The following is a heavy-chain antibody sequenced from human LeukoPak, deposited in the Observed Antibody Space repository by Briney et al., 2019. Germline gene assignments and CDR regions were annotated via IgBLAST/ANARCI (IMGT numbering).Heavy chain of an antibody. CDR1: GFTFSSYS. CDR3: AKDLGGWSQLDY. J-gene: IGHJ4*02. D-gene: IGHD6-19*01. CDR2: ISGSGGTT. Sequence: GGSLRLSCAASGFTFSSYSMNWVRQAPGKGLEWVSAISGSGGTTFYAGSVKGRFTISRDNSQNTMYLQMNSPRAEDTAIYYCAKDLGGWSQLDYWGQGTLVTVSS. V-gene: IGHV3-23*01.